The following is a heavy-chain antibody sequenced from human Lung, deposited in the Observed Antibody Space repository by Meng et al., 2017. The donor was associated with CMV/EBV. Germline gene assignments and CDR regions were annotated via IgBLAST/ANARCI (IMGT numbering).Heavy chain of an antibody. CDR1: GYTFTNYY. CDR2: INPSGGST. CDR3: ARGDGGNGSDY. J-gene: IGHJ4*02. V-gene: IGHV1-46*01. D-gene: IGHD4-23*01. Sequence: QVSLVAFGAEGKKPGAPVKVSCKASGYTFTNYYMHWVRQAPGQGLEWMGVINPSGGSTNYAQKFQGRLTMTRDTSTSTVYMELSSLRSEDTAVYYCARGDGGNGSDYWGQGTLVTVSS.